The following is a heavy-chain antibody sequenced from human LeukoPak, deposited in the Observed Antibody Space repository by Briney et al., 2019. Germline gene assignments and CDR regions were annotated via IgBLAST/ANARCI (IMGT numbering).Heavy chain of an antibody. D-gene: IGHD2-21*01. J-gene: IGHJ6*03. CDR2: IIGSGRTT. Sequence: GGSLRLSWAASGFTFRSFAMSWVRQAPGKGLEWVSGIIGSGRTTFYADSVKGRFTISRDNSKNTPYLQMNSLRAEDTAIYYCAKKEGDTYFSWYMDVWGKGTTVTVSS. V-gene: IGHV3-23*01. CDR1: GFTFRSFA. CDR3: AKKEGDTYFSWYMDV.